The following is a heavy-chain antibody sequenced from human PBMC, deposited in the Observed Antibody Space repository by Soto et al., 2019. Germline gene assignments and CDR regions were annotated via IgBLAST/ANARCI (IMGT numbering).Heavy chain of an antibody. CDR2: ISPYSGKT. V-gene: IGHV1-18*01. Sequence: QVQLVQSGAEVKKPGASVKVSCKASGYTFTNYGIAWVRQAPGQGLEWMGWISPYSGKTDYRQNLQGRVTMTADTSTTTAYMELRSLRSDDTAVYCCTRDRLTLTTSLIFDFWGQGTRVTVSS. J-gene: IGHJ4*02. CDR1: GYTFTNYG. CDR3: TRDRLTLTTSLIFDF. D-gene: IGHD3-9*01.